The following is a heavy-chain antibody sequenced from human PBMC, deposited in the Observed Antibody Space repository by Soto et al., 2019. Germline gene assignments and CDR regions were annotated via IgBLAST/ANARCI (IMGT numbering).Heavy chain of an antibody. V-gene: IGHV3-73*01. J-gene: IGHJ4*02. CDR3: TSRSGNYCDSNL. CDR2: IRSKANSYAT. D-gene: IGHD3-22*01. CDR1: GFTFSGSA. Sequence: EVQLVESGGGLVQPGGSLKLSCAASGFTFSGSAMHWVRQASGKGLEWVGRIRSKANSYATAYAASVKGRFTISRDDSKNTAYLQMNSLKTEDTAVYYCTSRSGNYCDSNLWGQGTLVTVSS.